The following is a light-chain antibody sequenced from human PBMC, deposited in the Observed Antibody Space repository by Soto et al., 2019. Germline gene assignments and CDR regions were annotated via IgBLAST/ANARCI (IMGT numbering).Light chain of an antibody. Sequence: QSALTQPPSVSGSPGQSVTISCTGTSSDVGTYNYVSWYQQHPGKAPKLMIYDVSQRPSGVPDRFSGSKSGNTASLTISGLQAEDESDYYCCSYAGIYASVFGGGTKLTVL. CDR2: DVS. CDR3: CSYAGIYASV. V-gene: IGLV2-11*01. J-gene: IGLJ2*01. CDR1: SSDVGTYNY.